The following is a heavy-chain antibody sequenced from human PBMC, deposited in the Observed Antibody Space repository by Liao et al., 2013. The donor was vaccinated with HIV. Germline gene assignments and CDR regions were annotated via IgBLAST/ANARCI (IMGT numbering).Heavy chain of an antibody. CDR3: ARGYYDSSAYYSDLDAFDI. CDR1: GGSISSYY. Sequence: QVQLQESGPGLVKPSETLSLTCTVSGGSISSYYWSWIRQPAGKGLEWIGRIYTSGSTNYNPSLKSRVTMSVDTSKNQFSLKLSSVTAADTAVYYCARGYYDSSAYYSDLDAFDIWAKGQWSPSLQ. D-gene: IGHD3-22*01. V-gene: IGHV4-4*07. J-gene: IGHJ3*02. CDR2: IYTSGST.